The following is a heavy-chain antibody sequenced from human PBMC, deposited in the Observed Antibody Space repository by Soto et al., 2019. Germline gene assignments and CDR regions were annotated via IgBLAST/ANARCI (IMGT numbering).Heavy chain of an antibody. J-gene: IGHJ6*02. CDR2: IVVGSGNT. D-gene: IGHD2-2*01. V-gene: IGHV1-58*01. CDR1: GFTFTSSA. CDR3: AADQLLEPPSSGPRPTAYYYYGMDV. Sequence: SVKVSCEASGFTFTSSAVQWVRQARGQRLEWIGWIVVGSGNTNYAQKFQERVTITRNMSTSTAYMELSSLRSEDTAVYYCAADQLLEPPSSGPRPTAYYYYGMDVWGQGTTVTVSS.